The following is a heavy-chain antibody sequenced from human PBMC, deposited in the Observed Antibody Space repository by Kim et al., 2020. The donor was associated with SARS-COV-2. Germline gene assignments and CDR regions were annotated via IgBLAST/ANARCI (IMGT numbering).Heavy chain of an antibody. CDR3: ARAFGELLYGQHGYYSYYGMDV. CDR1: GGSFSGYY. V-gene: IGHV4-34*01. J-gene: IGHJ6*02. CDR2: INHSGST. Sequence: SETLSLTCAVYGGSFSGYYWSWIRQPPGKGLEWIGEINHSGSTNYNPSLKSRVTISVDTSKNQFSLKLSSVTAADTAVYYCARAFGELLYGQHGYYSYYGMDVWGQGTTVTVSS. D-gene: IGHD3-10*01.